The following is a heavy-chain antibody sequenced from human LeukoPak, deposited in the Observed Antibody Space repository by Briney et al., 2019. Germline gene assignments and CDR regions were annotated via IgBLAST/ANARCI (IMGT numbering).Heavy chain of an antibody. D-gene: IGHD2-15*01. CDR3: ARDHCSPGTCLGGH. Sequence: ASVKDSCKASGDTFIPYTFSWGRQAPGQGVEWIGRIIPSLDVANYAHKFQGRVTLSVDRDTATTYMEVTSLRSEDTAIYYCARDHCSPGTCLGGHWGQGTLVTVSS. V-gene: IGHV1-69*04. CDR1: GDTFIPYT. J-gene: IGHJ4*02. CDR2: IIPSLDVA.